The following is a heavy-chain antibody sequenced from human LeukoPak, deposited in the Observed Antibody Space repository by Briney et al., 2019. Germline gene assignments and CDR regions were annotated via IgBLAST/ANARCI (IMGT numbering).Heavy chain of an antibody. J-gene: IGHJ4*02. CDR3: AKSLPDITGITFDY. D-gene: IGHD1-20*01. Sequence: GGSLRLSCAASGFTFDDYTMHWVRQAPGKGLEWVSLISWDSGSTYYADSVKGRFTISRDNSKNSLYLQMNSLRTEDTALYYCAKSLPDITGITFDYGGQGTLASVSS. CDR1: GFTFDDYT. CDR2: ISWDSGST. V-gene: IGHV3-43*01.